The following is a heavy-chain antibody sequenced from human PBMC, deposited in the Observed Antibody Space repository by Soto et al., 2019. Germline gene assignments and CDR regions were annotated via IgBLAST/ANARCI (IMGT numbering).Heavy chain of an antibody. Sequence: QVQLVQSGAEVKKPGASVKVSCKASGYTFTGYYMHWVRQAPGQGLEWMGWINPNSGGTNYAQKFQGWVTMTRDPSISTAYMELSRLRSDDTAVYYCARAAGGTTVTNGFDYWGQGTLVTVSS. CDR1: GYTFTGYY. CDR3: ARAAGGTTVTNGFDY. V-gene: IGHV1-2*04. CDR2: INPNSGGT. J-gene: IGHJ4*02. D-gene: IGHD4-17*01.